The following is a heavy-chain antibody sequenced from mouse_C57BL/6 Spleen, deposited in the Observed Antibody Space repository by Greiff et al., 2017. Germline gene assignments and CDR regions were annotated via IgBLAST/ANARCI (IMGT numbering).Heavy chain of an antibody. J-gene: IGHJ2*01. CDR1: GFNIKDDY. Sequence: VQLKESGAELVRPGASVKLSCTASGFNIKDDYMHWVKQRPEQGLEWIGWIDPENGDTEYASKFQGKATITADTSSNTAYLQLSSLTSEDTAVYYCTTDYYGTIFDYWGQGTTLTVSS. D-gene: IGHD1-1*01. CDR3: TTDYYGTIFDY. V-gene: IGHV14-4*01. CDR2: IDPENGDT.